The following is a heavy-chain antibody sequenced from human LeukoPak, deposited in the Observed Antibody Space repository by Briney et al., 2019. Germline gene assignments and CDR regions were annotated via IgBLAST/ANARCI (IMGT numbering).Heavy chain of an antibody. V-gene: IGHV5-51*01. D-gene: IGHD3-10*01. CDR2: IYPGDSDT. CDR3: ARTYYGSGSYYMIYYFDY. Sequence: GGSLKISCKGSGYSFTSYWIGWVRQMPGKGLEWMGIIYPGDSDTRYSPSFQGQVTISADKSISTAYLQWSSLKASDTAMYYCARTYYGSGSYYMIYYFDYWGQGTLVTVSS. CDR1: GYSFTSYW. J-gene: IGHJ4*02.